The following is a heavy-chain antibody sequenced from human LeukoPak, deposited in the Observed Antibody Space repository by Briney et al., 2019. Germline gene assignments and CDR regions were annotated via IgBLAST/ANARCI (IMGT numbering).Heavy chain of an antibody. J-gene: IGHJ4*02. V-gene: IGHV1-8*01. CDR1: GYTFTSYD. CDR2: MNPNSGNT. D-gene: IGHD3-22*01. CDR3: AILPTYYYDSSGYYYFDY. Sequence: ASVKVSCKASGYTFTSYDINWVRQATGQGLEWMGWMNPNSGNTGYAQKFQGRVTMTRNTSISTAYMELSSLRSEDTAVYYCAILPTYYYDSSGYYYFDYWGQGTLVTVSS.